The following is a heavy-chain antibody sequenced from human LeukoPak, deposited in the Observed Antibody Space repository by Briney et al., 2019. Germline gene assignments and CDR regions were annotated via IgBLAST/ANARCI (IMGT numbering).Heavy chain of an antibody. D-gene: IGHD6-19*01. J-gene: IGHJ4*02. CDR2: IYYSGST. CDR1: DGSISTTYYY. CDR3: ARFGSGWHYFDY. Sequence: SDTLSLTCTVSDGSISTTYYYWGWIRQPPGKGLEWIGSIYYSGSTYYNPSLKSRVTISLDTSKNQFSLKLTSLTAADTAVYYCARFGSGWHYFDYWGQGTLVTVSS. V-gene: IGHV4-39*01.